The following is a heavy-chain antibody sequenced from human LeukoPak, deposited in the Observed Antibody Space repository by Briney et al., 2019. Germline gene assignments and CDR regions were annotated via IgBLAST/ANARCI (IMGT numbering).Heavy chain of an antibody. CDR3: ARDAVPRGANAFDI. CDR1: GFTFTSYY. Sequence: GGSLRLSCAASGFTFTSYYMHWVRQAPGQGLEWMGIINPSGGSTSYAQKFQGRVTMTRDTSTSTVYMELSSLRSEDTAVYYCARDAVPRGANAFDIWGQGTMVTVSS. D-gene: IGHD1-26*01. V-gene: IGHV1-46*01. J-gene: IGHJ3*02. CDR2: INPSGGST.